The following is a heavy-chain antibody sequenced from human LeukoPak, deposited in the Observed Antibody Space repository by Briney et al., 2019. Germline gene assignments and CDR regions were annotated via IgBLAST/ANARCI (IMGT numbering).Heavy chain of an antibody. CDR3: ARDESGPGH. CDR1: IFPHSIHY. Sequence: LALSCASSIFPHSIHYVIGVPQARTRALEWVDNIKEDESENFYVDSVKGRFTISRDNAKNSLYLQMNSLRGEDTAVYYCARDESGPGHWGQGTLVTVSS. CDR2: IKEDESEN. V-gene: IGHV3-7*01. J-gene: IGHJ4*02. D-gene: IGHD6-25*01.